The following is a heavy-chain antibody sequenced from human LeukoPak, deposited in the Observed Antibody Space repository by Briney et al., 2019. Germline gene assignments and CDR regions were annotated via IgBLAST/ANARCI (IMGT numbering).Heavy chain of an antibody. J-gene: IGHJ6*02. Sequence: SETLSLTCTVYPDSISTSSYYWGWIRQPPGKGLEWIGIIFYSGSTSYNPSLKSRVTMSVDTSKNQFSLRLSSVTAADTAVYYCARAVHYGRYYYYGMDVWGQGTTVTVSS. V-gene: IGHV4-39*07. CDR3: ARAVHYGRYYYYGMDV. D-gene: IGHD4-17*01. CDR1: PDSISTSSYY. CDR2: IFYSGST.